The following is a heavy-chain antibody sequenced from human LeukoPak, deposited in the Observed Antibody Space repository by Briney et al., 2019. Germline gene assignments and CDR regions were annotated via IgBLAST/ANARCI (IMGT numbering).Heavy chain of an antibody. CDR1: GGSISSSSYY. Sequence: PSETLSLTCTVSGGSISSSSYYWRWIRQRPGKGLEWIGSIDYSGSTYYNPSLKSRVTISVDTSKNQFSLKLSSVTAADTAVYYCASYPSAYYYDSSGYYSNWGQGTLVTVSS. J-gene: IGHJ4*02. D-gene: IGHD3-22*01. V-gene: IGHV4-39*01. CDR3: ASYPSAYYYDSSGYYSN. CDR2: IDYSGST.